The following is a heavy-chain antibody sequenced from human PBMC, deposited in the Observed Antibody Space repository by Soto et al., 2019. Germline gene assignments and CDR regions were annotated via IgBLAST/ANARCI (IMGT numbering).Heavy chain of an antibody. CDR2: IIPIFGTA. CDR3: ARAPPTRYCSSTSCYRNWFDP. CDR1: GDTLSRDA. V-gene: IGHV1-69*01. D-gene: IGHD2-2*01. J-gene: IGHJ5*02. Sequence: SSLKRACKSSGDTLSRDASGCVRQTPGQGLEWMGGIIPIFGTANYAQKFQGRVTITADESTSTAYMELSSLRSEDTAVYYCARAPPTRYCSSTSCYRNWFDPWGQRTLVTVSS.